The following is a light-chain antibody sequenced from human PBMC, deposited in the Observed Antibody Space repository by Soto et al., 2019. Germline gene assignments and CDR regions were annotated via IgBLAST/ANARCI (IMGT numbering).Light chain of an antibody. CDR2: DAS. V-gene: IGKV3-11*01. CDR1: QSVSSY. J-gene: IGKJ4*01. CDR3: QQRSNWPST. Sequence: EIVLTQSPATLSLSPGERATLSCRASQSVSSYLAWYQQKPGQAPRLLIYDASNRATGIPARFSGSGSGTDFALTISSLEPADFAVYYCQQRSNWPSTFGGGTKVEIK.